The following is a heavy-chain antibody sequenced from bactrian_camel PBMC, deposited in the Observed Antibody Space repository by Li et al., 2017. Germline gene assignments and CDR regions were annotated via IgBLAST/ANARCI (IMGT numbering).Heavy chain of an antibody. V-gene: IGHV3S53*01. CDR1: GYQLTNHC. D-gene: IGHD6*01. Sequence: VQLVESGGGSVQAGGSLRLSCVASGYQLTNHCVTWFRQAPGKEREGVASIGSDGSTTYADSVKGRFTISKDNAKTTPYLQMNSLKPEDTAMYYCAATQYRWCASFTYWGQGTQVTVS. CDR2: IGSDGST. J-gene: IGHJ4*01. CDR3: AATQYRWCASFTY.